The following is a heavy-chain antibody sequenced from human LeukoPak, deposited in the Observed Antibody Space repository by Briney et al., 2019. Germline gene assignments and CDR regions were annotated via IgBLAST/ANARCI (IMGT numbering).Heavy chain of an antibody. Sequence: GGSLRLSCAASGFTFSSYSMNWVRQAPGKGLEWASAISGSGGSTYYADSVKGRFTISRDTSKYTLYLHMNSLRAEDTAVYYCARDGDSGSYRWEAFDIWGQGTMVTVSS. J-gene: IGHJ3*02. D-gene: IGHD1-26*01. CDR2: ISGSGGST. V-gene: IGHV3-23*01. CDR1: GFTFSSYS. CDR3: ARDGDSGSYRWEAFDI.